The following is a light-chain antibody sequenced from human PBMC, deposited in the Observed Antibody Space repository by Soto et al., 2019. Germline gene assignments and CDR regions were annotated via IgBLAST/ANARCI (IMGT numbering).Light chain of an antibody. J-gene: IGLJ2*01. CDR2: LNSDGSH. CDR1: SGHSSYA. Sequence: QLVLTQSPSASASLGASVKLPCTLSSGHSSYAIAGHQQQPEKGPRYFMKLNSDGSHNKGDGIPDRFSGSSSGSERYLTISSLHSEYEADYYCQTWGSGIRVVFGGGTKLTVL. V-gene: IGLV4-69*01. CDR3: QTWGSGIRVV.